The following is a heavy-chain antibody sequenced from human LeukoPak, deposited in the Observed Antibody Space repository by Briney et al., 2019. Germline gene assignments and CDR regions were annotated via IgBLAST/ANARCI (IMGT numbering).Heavy chain of an antibody. Sequence: PGGSLRLSCAASGFTFSSYAMTWVRQAPGKGLEWVSYIGSRGAIYYADSVKGRFTISRDNAKNSLYLQMNSLRAEDTAVYYCARATFIWTAYYTHWGQGTLVTVSS. V-gene: IGHV3-48*03. CDR1: GFTFSSYA. D-gene: IGHD3/OR15-3a*01. CDR3: ARATFIWTAYYTH. J-gene: IGHJ4*02. CDR2: IGSRGAI.